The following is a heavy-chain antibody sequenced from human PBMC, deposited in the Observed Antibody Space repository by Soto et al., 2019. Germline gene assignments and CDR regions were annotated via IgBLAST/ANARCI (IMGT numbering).Heavy chain of an antibody. V-gene: IGHV1-3*05. J-gene: IGHJ4*02. Sequence: QVQLVQSGAEEKKPGASVKVSCKASGYTFTGYAMHWVRQAPGQRLEWMGWINAGNGNTKYSQKFQGRVTITRDTSASTAYMELSSLRSEDTAVYYCAIAVAAPADFDYWGQGTLVTVSS. D-gene: IGHD6-25*01. CDR3: AIAVAAPADFDY. CDR1: GYTFTGYA. CDR2: INAGNGNT.